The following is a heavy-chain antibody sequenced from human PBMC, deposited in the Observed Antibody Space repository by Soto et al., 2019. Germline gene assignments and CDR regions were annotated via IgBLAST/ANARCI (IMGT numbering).Heavy chain of an antibody. CDR2: ISYDGSNK. J-gene: IGHJ6*02. V-gene: IGHV3-30-3*01. CDR3: ARDRGSWYGEYYYYGMDV. D-gene: IGHD6-13*01. Sequence: GGSLRLSCAASGFTFSSYAMHWVHQAPGKGLEWVAVISYDGSNKYYADSVKGRFTISRDNSKNTLYLQMNSLRAEDTAVYYCARDRGSWYGEYYYYGMDVWGQGTTVTVSS. CDR1: GFTFSSYA.